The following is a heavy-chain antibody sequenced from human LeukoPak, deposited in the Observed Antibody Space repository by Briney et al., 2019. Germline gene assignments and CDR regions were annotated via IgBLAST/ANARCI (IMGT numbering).Heavy chain of an antibody. J-gene: IGHJ6*02. CDR3: AKSSRKQRITMTLVVTKTMGSMDV. V-gene: IGHV3-23*01. CDR1: GFTFSKYE. CDR2: ISGSGGST. Sequence: GGSLRLSCAVSGFTFSKYEMNWVRQAPGKGLEWVSTISGSGGSTYYADSVKGRFTVSRDNSKNTLYLQMNSLRAEDTAVYYCAKSSRKQRITMTLVVTKTMGSMDVWGQGTTVIVSS. D-gene: IGHD3-22*01.